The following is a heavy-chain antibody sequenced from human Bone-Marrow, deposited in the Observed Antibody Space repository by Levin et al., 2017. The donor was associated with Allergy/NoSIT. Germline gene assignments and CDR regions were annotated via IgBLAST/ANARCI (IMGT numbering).Heavy chain of an antibody. V-gene: IGHV1-2*02. J-gene: IGHJ3*01. CDR1: GYTFSDYY. Sequence: GESLKISCKASGYTFSDYYIHWIRQAPGQGLEWMGRINPDGGGTKFSQKFEGRVTLTSDTSIRTVNMELRRLRSDDTAVYFCARDLVGVDAFDVWGQGTMVIVSS. CDR3: ARDLVGVDAFDV. D-gene: IGHD1-26*01. CDR2: INPDGGGT.